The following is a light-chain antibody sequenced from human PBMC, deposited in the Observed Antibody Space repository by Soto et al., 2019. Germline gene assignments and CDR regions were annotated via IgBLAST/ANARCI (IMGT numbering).Light chain of an antibody. CDR2: DAS. CDR1: QSVGNY. CDR3: HQRSSSLT. Sequence: EIVLTQSPATLYFSPGETATLSCRASQSVGNYLAWYQQRPGLAPRLLIFDASHRAPGVPSRFSGTGSGTVFSLTISGLQPEDFAVYYCHQRSSSLTFGGGTKV. V-gene: IGKV3-11*01. J-gene: IGKJ4*01.